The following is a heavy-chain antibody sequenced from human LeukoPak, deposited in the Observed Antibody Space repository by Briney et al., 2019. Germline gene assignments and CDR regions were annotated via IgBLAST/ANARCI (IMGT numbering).Heavy chain of an antibody. V-gene: IGHV1-69*04. D-gene: IGHD5-18*01. CDR3: AREDTAMEGGGY. J-gene: IGHJ4*02. CDR1: GGTFSSYA. Sequence: SVKVSCKASGGTFSSYAISWVRQAPGPGLEWMGRIIPILGIANYAQKFQGRVTITADKSTSTAYMELSSLRSEDTAVYYWAREDTAMEGGGYWGQGTLVTVSS. CDR2: IIPILGIA.